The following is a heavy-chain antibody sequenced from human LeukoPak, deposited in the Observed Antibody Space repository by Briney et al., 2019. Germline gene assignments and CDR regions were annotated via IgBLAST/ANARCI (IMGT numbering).Heavy chain of an antibody. CDR1: GGSISSGGYS. J-gene: IGHJ3*02. D-gene: IGHD2-15*01. V-gene: IGHV4-30-2*01. Sequence: SETLSLTCAVSGGSISSGGYSWSWIRQPPGKGLEWIGYIYHSGSTYYNPSLKSRVTISVDRSKNQFSLKLRSVTAAYTAVYYCARAHVQGWRSHAFDIWRQATMVTVSS. CDR3: ARAHVQGWRSHAFDI. CDR2: IYHSGST.